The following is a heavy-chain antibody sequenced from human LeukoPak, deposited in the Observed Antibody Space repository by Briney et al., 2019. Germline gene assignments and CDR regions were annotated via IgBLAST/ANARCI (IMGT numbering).Heavy chain of an antibody. Sequence: ASVKVSCKASGYTFTSYGISWVRQAPGQGLEWMGWISAYNGNTNYAQKLQGGVTMTTDTSTSTAYMELRSLRSDDTAVYYCARDPVRSYYDFWSGYYSYWGQGTLVTVSS. CDR2: ISAYNGNT. D-gene: IGHD3-3*01. CDR3: ARDPVRSYYDFWSGYYSY. J-gene: IGHJ4*02. CDR1: GYTFTSYG. V-gene: IGHV1-18*01.